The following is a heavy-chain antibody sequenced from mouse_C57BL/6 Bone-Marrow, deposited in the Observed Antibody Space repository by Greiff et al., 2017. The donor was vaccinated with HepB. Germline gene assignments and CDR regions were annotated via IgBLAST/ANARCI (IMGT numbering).Heavy chain of an antibody. D-gene: IGHD4-1*01. CDR2: IVPDTGGT. CDR3: TRRIWDTMAY. CDR1: GYSFTDYG. J-gene: IGHJ3*01. V-gene: IGHV1-15*01. Sequence: VQLQQSGAELVRPGASVTLSCKASGYSFTDYGMHWVKRPPVHGLEWIGAIVPDTGGTAYNQKFQGQAILTADKSSRTAYMELRSLPSEDSAVYYCTRRIWDTMAYWGQGTLVTVSA.